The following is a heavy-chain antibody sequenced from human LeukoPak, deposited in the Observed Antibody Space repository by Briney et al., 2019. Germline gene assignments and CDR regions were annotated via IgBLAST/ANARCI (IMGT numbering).Heavy chain of an antibody. V-gene: IGHV4-30-2*01. J-gene: IGHJ5*02. D-gene: IGHD5-24*01. Sequence: SETLSLTCAVSGGSISSGGYSWSWIRQPPGQGLEWIGYIYHSGSTYYNPSLKSRVTISVDRSKNQFSLKLSSVTAADTAVYYCARGARDGYNPNWFDPWGQGTLVTVSS. CDR1: GGSISSGGYS. CDR2: IYHSGST. CDR3: ARGARDGYNPNWFDP.